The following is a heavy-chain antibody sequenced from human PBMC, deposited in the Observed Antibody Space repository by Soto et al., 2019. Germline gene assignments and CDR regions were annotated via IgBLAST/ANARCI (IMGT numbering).Heavy chain of an antibody. J-gene: IGHJ4*02. CDR3: AKDAVGFDD. CDR2: IYYSGST. D-gene: IGHD6-19*01. V-gene: IGHV4-30-4*01. CDR1: GGSIRSGDYY. Sequence: SETLSLTCTVSGGSIRSGDYYWIWIREPPGKGLEWIGYIYYSGSTYYNPSLKGRFTISRDNAKISLYLQMNSLRAEDTAGFYCAKDAVGFDDWGQGTLVT.